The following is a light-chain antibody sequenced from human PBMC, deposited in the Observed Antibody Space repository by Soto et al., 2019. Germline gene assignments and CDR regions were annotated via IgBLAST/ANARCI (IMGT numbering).Light chain of an antibody. CDR1: QSLVYSDGNTY. CDR2: KAS. CDR3: MQFTHWPWT. V-gene: IGKV2-30*01. J-gene: IGKJ1*01. Sequence: DVVMTQSPLSLPVTLGQPASISCRSSQSLVYSDGNTYLNWFQQRPGQSPRRLIYKASNRDSGVPDRFSGSGSGTDFTLKISRVEAEDVGVYYCMQFTHWPWTFGQGTKVDIK.